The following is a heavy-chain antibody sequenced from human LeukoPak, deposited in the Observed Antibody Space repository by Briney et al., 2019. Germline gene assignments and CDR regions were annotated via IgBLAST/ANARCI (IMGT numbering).Heavy chain of an antibody. D-gene: IGHD7-27*01. V-gene: IGHV3-7*01. CDR2: IKTDGSQI. CDR1: GFTFSSYW. CDR3: ARDLNWETY. Sequence: GGSLRLSCVASGFTFSSYWMAWVRQAPGKGLGWVANIKTDGSQIYYVDSGTGRFTISRDNAKNSLYLQMNSLRAEDTAVYYCARDLNWETYWGQGTLVSVSS. J-gene: IGHJ4*02.